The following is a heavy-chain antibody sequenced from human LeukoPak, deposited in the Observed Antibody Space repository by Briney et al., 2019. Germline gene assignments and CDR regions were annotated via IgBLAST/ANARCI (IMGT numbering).Heavy chain of an antibody. D-gene: IGHD3-9*01. CDR2: IYYSGST. V-gene: IGHV4-59*01. CDR3: ASSYYDILTGYYTQFDH. CDR1: GSSISSYY. J-gene: IGHJ4*02. Sequence: SETLSLTCTVSGSSISSYYWSWIRQPPGKGLEWIGYIYYSGSTNYNPSLKSRVTISVDTSKNRFSLKLSSVTAADTAVYYCASSYYDILTGYYTQFDHWGQGTLVTVSS.